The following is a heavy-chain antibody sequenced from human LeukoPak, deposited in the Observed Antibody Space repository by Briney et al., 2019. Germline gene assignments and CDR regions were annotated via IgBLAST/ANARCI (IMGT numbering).Heavy chain of an antibody. CDR2: IYPGGGST. D-gene: IGHD2-8*01. Sequence: ASVKVSCKASGYTFTGYYIHWVRQAPGQGLEWMGIIYPGGGSTSYAQKFQGRVTMTRDMSTSTVYMELSSLRSEDTAVYYCARDNDFDYWGQGTLVTVSS. J-gene: IGHJ4*02. CDR1: GYTFTGYY. V-gene: IGHV1-46*01. CDR3: ARDNDFDY.